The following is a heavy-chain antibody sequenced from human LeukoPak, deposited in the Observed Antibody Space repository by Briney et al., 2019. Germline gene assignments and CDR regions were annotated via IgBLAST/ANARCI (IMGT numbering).Heavy chain of an antibody. J-gene: IGHJ4*02. D-gene: IGHD3-10*01. CDR2: INEDGSVK. V-gene: IGHV3-7*01. Sequence: PGGSLRLSCAASGFSFTTYWMTWVRQAPGKGLQWVANINEDGSVKYYVDSVKGRFTISRDNTKNSLYLQMDTLRAEDTAVYYCARETYYSSGNVYNRIDYWGQGTLVTVSS. CDR3: ARETYYSSGNVYNRIDY. CDR1: GFSFTTYW.